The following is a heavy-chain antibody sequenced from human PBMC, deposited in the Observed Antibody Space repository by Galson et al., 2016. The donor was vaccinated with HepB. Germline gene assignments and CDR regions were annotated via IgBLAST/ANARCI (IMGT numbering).Heavy chain of an antibody. V-gene: IGHV3-48*01. CDR3: ARGGSGSHPNQHYFYYYALDV. CDR1: GSTFNSYS. CDR2: ISSSCSAI. J-gene: IGHJ6*04. Sequence: SLRLSCAASGSTFNSYSMNWVRQAPGKGLEWVSYISSSCSAIYYADSVKGRFTISRDNAKNSLYLQMNSLRAVDTAVYSCARGGSGSHPNQHYFYYYALDVWGIGATVTVSS. D-gene: IGHD3-10*01.